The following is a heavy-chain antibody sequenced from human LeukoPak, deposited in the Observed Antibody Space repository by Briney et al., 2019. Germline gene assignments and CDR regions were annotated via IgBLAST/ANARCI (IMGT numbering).Heavy chain of an antibody. CDR2: INHSGST. V-gene: IGHV4-34*01. Sequence: SETLSLTCTVSGGSISSYYWSWIRQPPGKGLEWIGEINHSGSTNYNPSLKSRVTISVDTSKNQFSLKLSSVTAADTAVYYCARWAPDYGSGSPNSFDYWGQGTLVTVSS. D-gene: IGHD3-10*01. CDR3: ARWAPDYGSGSPNSFDY. CDR1: GGSISSYY. J-gene: IGHJ4*02.